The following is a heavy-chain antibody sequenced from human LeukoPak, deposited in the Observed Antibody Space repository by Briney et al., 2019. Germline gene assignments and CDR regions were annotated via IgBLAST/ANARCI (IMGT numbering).Heavy chain of an antibody. CDR2: IKQDGSEK. CDR3: GYCSSTSCLNFDY. Sequence: GGSLRLSCAASGFTFSSYWMSWVRQAPGKGLEWVANIKQDGSEKYYVDSVKGRFTISRDNAKNSLYLQMNSLRDEDTAVYYCGYCSSTSCLNFDYWGQGTLVTVSS. J-gene: IGHJ4*02. V-gene: IGHV3-7*03. D-gene: IGHD2-2*01. CDR1: GFTFSSYW.